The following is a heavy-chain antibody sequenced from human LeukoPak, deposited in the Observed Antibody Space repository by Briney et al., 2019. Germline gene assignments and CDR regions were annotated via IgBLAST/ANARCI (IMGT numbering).Heavy chain of an antibody. J-gene: IGHJ5*02. Sequence: SVKVSCKASGGTFSSYAISWVRQAPGQGLEWMGGIIPIFGTANYAQKFQGRVTITADESTSTAYMELSSLRSEDTAVYYCVRGAPIRVAVAATFDPWGQGTLVTVPS. D-gene: IGHD6-19*01. CDR2: IIPIFGTA. CDR1: GGTFSSYA. V-gene: IGHV1-69*01. CDR3: VRGAPIRVAVAATFDP.